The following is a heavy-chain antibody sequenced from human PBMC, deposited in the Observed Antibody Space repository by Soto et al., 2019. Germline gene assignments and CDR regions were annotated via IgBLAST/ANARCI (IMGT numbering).Heavy chain of an antibody. CDR1: GGSISSYY. Sequence: SETLSITCTVSGGSISSYYWSWIRQPPGKGLEWIGYIYYSGSTNYNPSLKSRVTISVDTSKNQFSLKLSSVTAADTAVYYCARVRDYGDYVAYWGQGNLVTVSS. CDR2: IYYSGST. D-gene: IGHD4-17*01. J-gene: IGHJ4*02. V-gene: IGHV4-59*01. CDR3: ARVRDYGDYVAY.